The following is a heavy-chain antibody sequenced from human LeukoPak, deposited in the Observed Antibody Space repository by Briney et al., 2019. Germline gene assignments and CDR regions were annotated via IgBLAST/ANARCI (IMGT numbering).Heavy chain of an antibody. CDR2: ISSNGGST. V-gene: IGHV3-64*01. J-gene: IGHJ4*02. CDR1: GFTFSSYA. CDR3: AEGRWGRSDYFDY. D-gene: IGHD2-8*02. Sequence: GGSLRLSCAASGFTFSSYAMHWVRQAPGKGLEYVSAISSNGGSTYYANSVKGRFTMSRDNSKNTLYLQMGSLRAEDMAVYYCAEGRWGRSDYFDYWGQGTLVTVSS.